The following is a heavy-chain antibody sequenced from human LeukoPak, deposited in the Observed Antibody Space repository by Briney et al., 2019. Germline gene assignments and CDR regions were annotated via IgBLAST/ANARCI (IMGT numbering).Heavy chain of an antibody. V-gene: IGHV1-69*13. CDR2: IIPTFGTA. J-gene: IGHJ4*02. Sequence: ASVKVSCKASGGTFISYAISWVRQAPGQGLEWMGGIIPTFGTANYAQKFQGRVTITADESTSTAYMELSSLRSEDTAVYYCARCHPYDSSGYYTWGQGTLVTVSS. D-gene: IGHD3-22*01. CDR1: GGTFISYA. CDR3: ARCHPYDSSGYYT.